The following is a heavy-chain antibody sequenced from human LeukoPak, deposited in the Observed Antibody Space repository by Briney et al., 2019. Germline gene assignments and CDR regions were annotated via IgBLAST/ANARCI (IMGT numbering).Heavy chain of an antibody. CDR2: IYYSGST. J-gene: IGHJ4*02. D-gene: IGHD5-18*01. V-gene: IGHV4-61*05. Sequence: SETLSLTCTVSGGSISSSSYYWSWIRQPPGKGLEWIGYIYYSGSTNYNPSLKSRVTISVDTSKNQFSLKLSSVTAADTAVYYCARQLWSPYYFDYWGQGTLVTVSS. CDR3: ARQLWSPYYFDY. CDR1: GGSISSSSYY.